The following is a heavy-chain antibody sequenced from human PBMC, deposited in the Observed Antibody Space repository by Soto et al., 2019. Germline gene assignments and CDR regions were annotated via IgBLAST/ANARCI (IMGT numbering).Heavy chain of an antibody. CDR1: GFTFSDYW. CDR3: ARDGATMGLPFYQFYGFDV. D-gene: IGHD3-10*01. J-gene: IGHJ6*02. Sequence: EVQLVESGGGLVQPGGSLRLSCVASGFTFSDYWMSWVRQAPGKGLEWVANIKKDGRDKYYADSVKGRFTISRDNAQNSVYLQMNSLRGEDRGVYFCARDGATMGLPFYQFYGFDVWGQGTTVTVSS. V-gene: IGHV3-7*01. CDR2: IKKDGRDK.